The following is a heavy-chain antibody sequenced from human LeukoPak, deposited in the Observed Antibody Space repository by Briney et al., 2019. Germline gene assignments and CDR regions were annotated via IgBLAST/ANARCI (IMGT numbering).Heavy chain of an antibody. V-gene: IGHV1-69*05. CDR3: ARGVTMVRGVDYYYYYYMDV. CDR1: GGTFSGYA. Sequence: ASVKVSCKASGGTFSGYAISWVRQAPGQGLEWMGGIIPIFGTANYAQKFQGRVTITTDESTSTAYMELSSLRSEDTAVYYCARGVTMVRGVDYYYYYYMDVWGKGTTVTVSS. D-gene: IGHD3-10*01. CDR2: IIPIFGTA. J-gene: IGHJ6*03.